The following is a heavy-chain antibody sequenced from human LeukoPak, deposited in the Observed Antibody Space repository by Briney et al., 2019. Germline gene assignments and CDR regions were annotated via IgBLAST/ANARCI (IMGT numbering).Heavy chain of an antibody. V-gene: IGHV4-34*01. CDR1: GGPFSGYF. J-gene: IGHJ4*02. CDR3: ARRYYYNLGSFPFDF. D-gene: IGHD3-10*01. Sequence: SETLSLTCAVSGGPFSGYFWSWIRQSPGKGLEWIGEIHNSGTTNYNPSLNSRVTISEDTSKNQFYLSSVTAADTAVYYCARRYYYNLGSFPFDFWGQGTLVTVSS. CDR2: IHNSGTT.